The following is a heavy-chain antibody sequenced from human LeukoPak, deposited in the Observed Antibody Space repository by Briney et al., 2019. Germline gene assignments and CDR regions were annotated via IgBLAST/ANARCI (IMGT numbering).Heavy chain of an antibody. Sequence: PSETLSLTCTVSGGSISSSSYYWGWIRQPPGKGLEWIGSIYYSGSTYYNPSLKSRVTISVDTSKNQFSLKLSSVTAADTAVYYCARIIPRYCSSTSCYQPLFDYWGQGTLVTVSS. D-gene: IGHD2-2*01. CDR2: IYYSGST. J-gene: IGHJ4*02. V-gene: IGHV4-39*01. CDR3: ARIIPRYCSSTSCYQPLFDY. CDR1: GGSISSSSYY.